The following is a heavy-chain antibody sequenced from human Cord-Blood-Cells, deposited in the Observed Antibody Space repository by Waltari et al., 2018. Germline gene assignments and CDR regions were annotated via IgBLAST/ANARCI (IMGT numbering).Heavy chain of an antibody. Sequence: QVQLQESGPGLVKPSETLSLPCTVSGGSISRHYWSWIRPPPGKGLEWIGYIYYSGSTNYNPSLKSRVTISVDTSKNQFSLKLSSVTAADTAVYYCARDASYDILTGYYDYWGQGTLVTVSS. D-gene: IGHD3-9*01. V-gene: IGHV4-59*11. CDR1: GGSISRHY. CDR3: ARDASYDILTGYYDY. J-gene: IGHJ4*02. CDR2: IYYSGST.